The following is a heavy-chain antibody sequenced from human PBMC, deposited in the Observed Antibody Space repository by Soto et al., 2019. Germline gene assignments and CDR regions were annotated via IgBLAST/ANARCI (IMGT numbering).Heavy chain of an antibody. CDR3: ARLADTMVRGSILYYYGMDV. CDR1: GYSFTSYW. CDR2: IYPGDSDT. J-gene: IGHJ6*02. D-gene: IGHD3-10*01. V-gene: IGHV5-51*01. Sequence: EVQLVQSGAEVKKPGEALKISCKGSGYSFTSYWIGWVRQIPGKGLEWMGIIYPGDSDTRYSPSFQGQVTISADKSISTANLQWSSLKASDTAMYYCARLADTMVRGSILYYYGMDVWGQGTTVTVSS.